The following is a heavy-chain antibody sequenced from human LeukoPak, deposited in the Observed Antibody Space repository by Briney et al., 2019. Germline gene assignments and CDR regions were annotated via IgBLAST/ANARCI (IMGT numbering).Heavy chain of an antibody. CDR2: INPNSGGT. D-gene: IGHD2-2*01. CDR3: AREVVPGQLLPTLPGNSFDP. Sequence: ASVKVSCKASGYTFTGYYMHWVRQAPGQGLEWMGWINPNSGGTNCAQKFQGRVTMTRDTSISTAYMELSRPRSDDTAVYYCAREVVPGQLLPTLPGNSFDPWGQGTLVTVSS. V-gene: IGHV1-2*02. CDR1: GYTFTGYY. J-gene: IGHJ5*02.